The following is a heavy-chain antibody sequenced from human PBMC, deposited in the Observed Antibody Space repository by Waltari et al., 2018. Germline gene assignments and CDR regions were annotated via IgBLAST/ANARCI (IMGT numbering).Heavy chain of an antibody. D-gene: IGHD1-26*01. CDR2: IAHDGGNK. J-gene: IGHJ4*02. CDR1: GFSSTKHH. V-gene: IGHV3-30*02. CDR3: AKDGGSGTYDFDY. Sequence: QVPLVASGGGVVQPGGALRLRCPASGFSSTKHHTPWVPQDPGKGLEWVAFIAHDGGNKNYVDSVKGRFTISRDNSKDTLYLQVNSLRPDDTAVYFCAKDGGSGTYDFDYWGQGTLVTVAS.